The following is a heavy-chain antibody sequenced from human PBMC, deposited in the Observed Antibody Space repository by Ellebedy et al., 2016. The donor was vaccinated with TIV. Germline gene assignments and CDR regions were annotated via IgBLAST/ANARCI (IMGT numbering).Heavy chain of an antibody. J-gene: IGHJ5*02. CDR2: ISSRGST. V-gene: IGHV4-61*01. CDR3: ARAAKIVGATTGWFNP. Sequence: SETLSLTXTVSGGSVSSGSLYWSWIRQPPGKGLEWIGYISSRGSTNYNPSLESRVTISADTSKNQFSLRLSTVTAADTAVYYCARAAKIVGATTGWFNPWGQGTQVTVSS. D-gene: IGHD1-26*01. CDR1: GGSVSSGSLY.